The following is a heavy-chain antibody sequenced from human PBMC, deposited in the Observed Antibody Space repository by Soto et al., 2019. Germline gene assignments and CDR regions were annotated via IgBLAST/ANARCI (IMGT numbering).Heavy chain of an antibody. Sequence: SETLSLTCVVSGGSISSNHWWNWVRQPPGKGLEWIGEIFHSGGTNYDPSLKSRVTISLDKSKNQFSLNLSSGTAADTAVYYCTRGLDYWGQGTLVTVSS. CDR2: IFHSGGT. V-gene: IGHV4-4*02. CDR3: TRGLDY. CDR1: GGSISSNHW. J-gene: IGHJ4*02.